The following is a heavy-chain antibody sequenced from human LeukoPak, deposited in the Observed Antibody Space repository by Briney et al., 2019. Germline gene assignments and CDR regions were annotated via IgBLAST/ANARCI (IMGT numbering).Heavy chain of an antibody. CDR2: ISYDGNTI. CDR3: ARSGGLQKFDY. CDR1: EFTFSNYA. V-gene: IGHV3-30-3*01. J-gene: IGHJ4*02. D-gene: IGHD4-11*01. Sequence: AGGSLRLSCAASEFTFSNYALHGARQAPGKGLQGVAVISYDGNTIHYADSVKGRFIIYRDTSKNTLYLQMNSLRAEDTAVYYCARSGGLQKFDYWGQGTLVTVSS.